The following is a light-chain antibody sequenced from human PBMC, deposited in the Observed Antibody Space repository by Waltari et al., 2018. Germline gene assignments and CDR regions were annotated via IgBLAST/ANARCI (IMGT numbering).Light chain of an antibody. Sequence: QSALTQPPSASGSPGQSVTISCTGTSSDVGAYNYVPWYQQYPDKAPKLMIYEVTKRPSGVPDRFSGSKSGNTASLTVSGLQAEDEADYYCISYAGNNKYVLGAGTKVTVL. CDR1: SSDVGAYNY. V-gene: IGLV2-8*01. CDR3: ISYAGNNKYV. CDR2: EVT. J-gene: IGLJ1*01.